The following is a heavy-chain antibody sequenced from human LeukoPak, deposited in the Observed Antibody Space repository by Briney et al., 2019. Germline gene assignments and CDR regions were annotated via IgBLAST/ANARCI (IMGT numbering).Heavy chain of an antibody. J-gene: IGHJ4*02. CDR3: ARHGVRPYYFDY. D-gene: IGHD3-16*01. CDR1: GGSISSSSYY. V-gene: IGHV4-39*01. CDR2: IYYSGST. Sequence: SETLSLTCTVSGGSISSSSYYWGWIRQPPGKGLEWIGSIYYSGSTYYNPSLKSRVTISVDTSKNQFSLKLSSVTAADTAVYYCARHGVRPYYFDYWGQGTLVTVSS.